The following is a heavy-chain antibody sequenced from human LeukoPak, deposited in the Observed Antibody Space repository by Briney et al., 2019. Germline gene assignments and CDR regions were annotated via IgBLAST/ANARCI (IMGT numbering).Heavy chain of an antibody. D-gene: IGHD1-7*01. CDR2: INPNSGGT. J-gene: IGHJ5*02. CDR3: ARGKTGTTFGWFDP. CDR1: GYTFTGYY. V-gene: IGHV1-2*02. Sequence: ASVKVSCKASGYTFTGYYMHWVRQAPGQGLEWMGWINPNSGGTNYAQKFQGRVTTTRDTSISTAYMELSRLRSDDTAVYYCARGKTGTTFGWFDPWGQGTLVTVSS.